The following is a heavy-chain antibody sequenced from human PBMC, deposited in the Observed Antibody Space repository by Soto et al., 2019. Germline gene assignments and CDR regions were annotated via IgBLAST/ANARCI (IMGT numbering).Heavy chain of an antibody. J-gene: IGHJ5*02. D-gene: IGHD5-12*01. V-gene: IGHV6-1*01. CDR3: AKGDNLGPKTGYAFDP. CDR1: GDSASSNTAS. CDR2: TYFRSKWYN. Sequence: PSQPLSLTCAISGDSASSNTASWNWIRQSPSRGLEWLGRTYFRSKWYNEYAVSVKSRIIINPDTSNNQFSLQLNAVTPEDTAVYFCAKGDNLGPKTGYAFDPWGQGIMVTVSS.